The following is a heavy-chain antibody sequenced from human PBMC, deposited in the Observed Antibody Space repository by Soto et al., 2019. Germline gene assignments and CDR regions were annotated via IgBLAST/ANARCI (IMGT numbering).Heavy chain of an antibody. D-gene: IGHD3-16*02. CDR2: IYYRGST. CDR3: ARALHDWGMITFGRVIAADAFDL. V-gene: IGHV4-31*03. Sequence: QVQLQESGPGLVKPSQTLSLTCTVSGGSISSGGYYWSWIRQHPGKGLEWIGYIYYRGSTYYNPSLKSRVTISVDTSKNQCSLKLSSVTAADTAVYYCARALHDWGMITFGRVIAADAFDLWGQGTLVTVSS. CDR1: GGSISSGGYY. J-gene: IGHJ3*01.